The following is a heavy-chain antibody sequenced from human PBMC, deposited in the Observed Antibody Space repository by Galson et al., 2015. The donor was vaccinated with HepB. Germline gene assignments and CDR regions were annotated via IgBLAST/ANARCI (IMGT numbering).Heavy chain of an antibody. Sequence: SVKVSCKASGYTFTSYAMHWVRQAPGQRLEWMGWISAGNGNTKYSQKFQGRVTITRDTSTSTVYMELSSLRSDDTAVYYCAREREEARIQLWLHYWGQGTLVTVSS. J-gene: IGHJ4*02. D-gene: IGHD5-18*01. CDR1: GYTFTSYA. V-gene: IGHV1-3*01. CDR3: AREREEARIQLWLHY. CDR2: ISAGNGNT.